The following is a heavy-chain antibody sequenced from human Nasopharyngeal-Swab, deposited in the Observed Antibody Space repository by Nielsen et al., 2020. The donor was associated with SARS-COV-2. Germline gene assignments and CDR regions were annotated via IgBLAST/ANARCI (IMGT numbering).Heavy chain of an antibody. J-gene: IGHJ5*02. CDR2: IYHSGST. V-gene: IGHV4-4*02. CDR3: ARVPYNWFDP. Sequence: WIRQPPGKGLEWIGEIYHSGSTNYNPSLKGRVTISVDKSKNQFSLKLSSVTAADTAVYYCARVPYNWFDPWGQGTLVTVSS. D-gene: IGHD4/OR15-4a*01.